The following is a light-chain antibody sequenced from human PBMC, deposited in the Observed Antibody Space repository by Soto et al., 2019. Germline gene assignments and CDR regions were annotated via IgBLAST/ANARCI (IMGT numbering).Light chain of an antibody. CDR1: QSVSSSY. CDR2: AAS. Sequence: IVLTQSPGTLSLFTGDRATLSCWASQSVSSSYLAWYQQKPGQAPRLLIYAASSRASGIPDRFSGSGSGTDFTLTISRLEPEDVAVYYCQHFGNSPPLYTFGQGTKLEIK. V-gene: IGKV3-20*01. CDR3: QHFGNSPPLYT. J-gene: IGKJ2*01.